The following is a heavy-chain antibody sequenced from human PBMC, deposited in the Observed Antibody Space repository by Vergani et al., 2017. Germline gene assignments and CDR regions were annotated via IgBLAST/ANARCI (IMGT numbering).Heavy chain of an antibody. D-gene: IGHD2-21*02. V-gene: IGHV4-4*02. CDR1: GGSLSSDNW. Sequence: QVQLPQWGPGLVTPSGTLSLTCAVYGGSLSSDNWWDWVRQAPGKGLQWIGEIHRSRSTNYNPSLRRRVTISLDKSKNQFSLKLTSVTAADTAVYFCASNPRLGGDVGDSWGQGTLVTVSS. CDR3: ASNPRLGGDVGDS. J-gene: IGHJ4*02. CDR2: IHRSRST.